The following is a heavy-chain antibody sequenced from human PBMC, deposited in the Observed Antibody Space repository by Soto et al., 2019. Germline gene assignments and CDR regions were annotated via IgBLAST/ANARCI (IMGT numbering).Heavy chain of an antibody. CDR3: ARPFLSSGYYYAY. CDR2: IYPGDSDT. Sequence: PGESLKISCNGSGYSFTTYWIGWVRQMPGKGLEWMGIIYPGDSDTRYSPSFQGQVTISADKSISTAYLQWSSLKASDTAMYYCARPFLSSGYYYAYWGQGTLVTVSS. V-gene: IGHV5-51*01. D-gene: IGHD3-22*01. J-gene: IGHJ4*02. CDR1: GYSFTTYW.